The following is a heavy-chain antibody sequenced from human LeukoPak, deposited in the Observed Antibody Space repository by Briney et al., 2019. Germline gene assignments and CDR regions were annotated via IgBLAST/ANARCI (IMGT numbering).Heavy chain of an antibody. Sequence: GGSLRLSCAASGFTFSSYDMSWVRQAPGKGLEWVSTISDTGSNTYYTDSVKGRFTISRDNSKNTLYLQMSSLRAEDTAIYYCATGAVLVSVALRAWHYWGQGTLVTVSS. CDR3: ATGAVLVSVALRAWHY. CDR1: GFTFSSYD. CDR2: ISDTGSNT. V-gene: IGHV3-23*01. D-gene: IGHD2-2*01. J-gene: IGHJ4*02.